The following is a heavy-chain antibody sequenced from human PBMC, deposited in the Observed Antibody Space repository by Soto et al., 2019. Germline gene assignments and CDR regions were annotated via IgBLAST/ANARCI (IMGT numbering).Heavy chain of an antibody. Sequence: SATLSLTCNMSGDSYSISTYSLSWIRQPPGKALQWIGFIYQSGVTSYNPSLASRVSISLDRSNNQCSLKLKSVTAADTAVYFCAGMPYTSGLRFDPWGQGTLVTVSS. CDR2: IYQSGVT. V-gene: IGHV4-30-2*01. CDR1: GDSYSISTYS. J-gene: IGHJ5*02. D-gene: IGHD6-19*01. CDR3: AGMPYTSGLRFDP.